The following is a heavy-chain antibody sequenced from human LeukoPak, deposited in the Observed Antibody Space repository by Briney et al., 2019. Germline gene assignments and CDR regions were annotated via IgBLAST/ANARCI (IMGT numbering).Heavy chain of an antibody. CDR1: GYTFASYG. CDR2: ISAYNGHT. V-gene: IGHV1-18*01. CDR3: ARNQLPYYYMDV. D-gene: IGHD2-2*01. Sequence: ASVKVSCKASGYTFASYGISWVRQAPGQGLECMGWISAYNGHTNYAQKLQGRVTMTTDTSTSTAYMELRSLRSDDTAVYYCARNQLPYYYMDVWGKGTTVTVSS. J-gene: IGHJ6*03.